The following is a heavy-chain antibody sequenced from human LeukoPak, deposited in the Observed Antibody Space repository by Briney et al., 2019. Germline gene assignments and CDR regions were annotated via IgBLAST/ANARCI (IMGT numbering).Heavy chain of an antibody. V-gene: IGHV3-21*01. CDR3: ARERPATRFTWRGPFDY. D-gene: IGHD2-15*01. J-gene: IGHJ4*02. Sequence: PGGSLRLSCAASGFTFSSYSMNWVRQAPGKGLEWVSSISSSSSYIYYADSVKGRFTISRDNAKNSLYLQMNSLRAEDTAVYYCARERPATRFTWRGPFDYWCQGTLVTVSS. CDR1: GFTFSSYS. CDR2: ISSSSSYI.